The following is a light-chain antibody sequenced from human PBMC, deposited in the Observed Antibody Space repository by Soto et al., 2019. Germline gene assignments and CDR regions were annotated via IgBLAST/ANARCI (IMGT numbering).Light chain of an antibody. CDR1: SSDVGSYNL. CDR3: CSYAGSSTWV. V-gene: IGLV2-23*02. Sequence: QSFLTQPASVSGSPGQSITISCTGTSSDVGSYNLVSWYQQHPGKAPKLMIYEVSKRPSGVSNRFSGSKSGNTASLTISGLQAEDEADYYCCSYAGSSTWVFGGGTKVTVL. J-gene: IGLJ3*02. CDR2: EVS.